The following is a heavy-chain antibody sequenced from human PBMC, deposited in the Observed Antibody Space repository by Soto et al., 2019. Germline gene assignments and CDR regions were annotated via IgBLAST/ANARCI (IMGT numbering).Heavy chain of an antibody. D-gene: IGHD2-8*01. CDR2: INAYNGYT. CDR3: ARDDCTNGVCYIGY. Sequence: ASVRVSCKASGYSFISYGINWVRQAPGQGLEWMGWINAYNGYTNYAQKLQGRVTLTADTSTSTAYMELWSLRSDDTAVYFCARDDCTNGVCYIGYWGQGTLVTVSS. V-gene: IGHV1-18*04. CDR1: GYSFISYG. J-gene: IGHJ4*02.